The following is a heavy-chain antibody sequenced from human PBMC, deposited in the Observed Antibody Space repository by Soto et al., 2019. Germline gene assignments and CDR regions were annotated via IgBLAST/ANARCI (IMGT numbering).Heavy chain of an antibody. CDR1: GGTFSSYA. CDR2: IIPIFGTA. V-gene: IGHV1-69*13. CDR3: ARAPGITGTTRFFDY. J-gene: IGHJ4*02. Sequence: SVKVSCKASGGTFSSYAISWVRQAPVQGLEWMGGIIPIFGTANYAQKFQGRVTITADESTSTAYMELSSLRSEDTAVYYCARAPGITGTTRFFDYWGQGTLVTVSS. D-gene: IGHD1-7*01.